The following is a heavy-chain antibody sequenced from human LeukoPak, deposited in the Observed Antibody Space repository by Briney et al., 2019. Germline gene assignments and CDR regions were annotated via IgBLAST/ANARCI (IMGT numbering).Heavy chain of an antibody. J-gene: IGHJ4*02. V-gene: IGHV3-74*01. Sequence: GGSLRLSCAASGFTFSSYWMHWVRQAPGKGLVWVSRINSDGSSTSYADSVKGRFTISRDHAKNSLYLQMNSLRAEDTAVYYCARVITMVRGALDYWGQGTLVTVSS. D-gene: IGHD3-10*01. CDR3: ARVITMVRGALDY. CDR2: INSDGSST. CDR1: GFTFSSYW.